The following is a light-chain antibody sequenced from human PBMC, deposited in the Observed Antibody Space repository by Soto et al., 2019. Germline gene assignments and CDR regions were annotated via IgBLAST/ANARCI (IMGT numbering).Light chain of an antibody. J-gene: IGKJ4*01. CDR2: KAS. V-gene: IGKV1-5*03. Sequence: DIQMTQSPSTLSASVGYRLTITCRASQSISSWLAWYQQKPGKAPKLLIYKASSLESGVPSRFSGSGYGTEFTLTISSLQTDDFATYYCQQYNSYLLTFGGGTKVDIK. CDR3: QQYNSYLLT. CDR1: QSISSW.